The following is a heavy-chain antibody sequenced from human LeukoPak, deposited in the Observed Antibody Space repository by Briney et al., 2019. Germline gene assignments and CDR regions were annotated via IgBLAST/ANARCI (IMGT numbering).Heavy chain of an antibody. Sequence: GRSLRLSCAVSGFTFSSYYRHWVRQAPGKGLEWVAVISYDGSNKYYADSVKGRFTISRDNSKNTLYLQMNSLRAEDTAVYYCARAARESWYLDYWGQGTLVTVSS. D-gene: IGHD6-13*01. CDR3: ARAARESWYLDY. V-gene: IGHV3-30-3*01. CDR1: GFTFSSYY. CDR2: ISYDGSNK. J-gene: IGHJ4*02.